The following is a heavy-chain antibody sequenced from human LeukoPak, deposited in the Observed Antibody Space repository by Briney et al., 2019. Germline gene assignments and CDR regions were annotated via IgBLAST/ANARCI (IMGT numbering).Heavy chain of an antibody. J-gene: IGHJ6*03. Sequence: SETLSLTCAVYGGSFSGYYWSWIRQPPGKGLEWIGEINHSRSTNYNPSLKSRVTISVDTSKNQFSLKLSSVTAADTAVYYCARAVRGYSGYALYYYYMDVWGKGTTVTVSS. V-gene: IGHV4-34*01. D-gene: IGHD5-12*01. CDR1: GGSFSGYY. CDR2: INHSRST. CDR3: ARAVRGYSGYALYYYYMDV.